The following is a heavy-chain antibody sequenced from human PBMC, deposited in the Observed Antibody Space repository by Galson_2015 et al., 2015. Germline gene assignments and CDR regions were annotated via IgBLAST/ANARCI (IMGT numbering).Heavy chain of an antibody. CDR2: INPSGGST. V-gene: IGHV1-46*01. J-gene: IGHJ4*02. D-gene: IGHD6-13*01. CDR3: ARDPPTENSSSWSMSPKYYFDY. CDR1: GYTFTSYD. Sequence: SVKVSCKASGYTFTSYDINWVRQATGQGLEWMGIINPSGGSTSYAQKFQGRVTMTRDTSTSTVYMELSSLRSEDTAVYYCARDPPTENSSSWSMSPKYYFDYWGQGTLVTVSS.